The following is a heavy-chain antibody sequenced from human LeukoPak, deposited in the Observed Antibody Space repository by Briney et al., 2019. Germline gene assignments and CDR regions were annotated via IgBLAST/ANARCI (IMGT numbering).Heavy chain of an antibody. Sequence: PSETLSLTCTVSGGSISSSSYYWGWIRQPPGKGLEWIGSIYYSGSTYSNPSLKSRVTISVDTSKNQFSLKLSSVTAADTAVYYCARARSGKWGFDYWGQGTLVTVSS. CDR2: IYYSGST. D-gene: IGHD1-26*01. J-gene: IGHJ4*02. CDR3: ARARSGKWGFDY. CDR1: GGSISSSSYY. V-gene: IGHV4-39*07.